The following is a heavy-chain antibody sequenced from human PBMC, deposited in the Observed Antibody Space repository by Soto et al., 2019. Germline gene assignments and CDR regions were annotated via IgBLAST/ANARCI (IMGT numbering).Heavy chain of an antibody. V-gene: IGHV3-9*01. J-gene: IGHJ2*01. Sequence: EMQLVESGGGLVQPGGSLRLSCAASGFTFDDFAMHWVRQAPGKGLGWVSGITWNSGDIDYADSVRGRFTISRDTAKKALYLQMNSLRAEDAAFYYCVKDIGASGAYWYFDLWGRGTLVTVSS. CDR2: ITWNSGDI. CDR1: GFTFDDFA. D-gene: IGHD2-8*02. CDR3: VKDIGASGAYWYFDL.